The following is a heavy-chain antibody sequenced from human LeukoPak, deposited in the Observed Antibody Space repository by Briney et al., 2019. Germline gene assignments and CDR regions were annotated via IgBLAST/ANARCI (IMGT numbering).Heavy chain of an antibody. V-gene: IGHV4-61*02. D-gene: IGHD3-3*01. CDR1: GGSISSGSYY. J-gene: IGHJ4*02. Sequence: SETLSLTCTVSGGSISSGSYYWSWIRQPAGKGLEWIGRIYTSGSTNYNPSLKSRVTISVDTSKNLFSLKLSSVTAADTAVYYCAREEAGVPTLYFDYWGQGTLVTVSS. CDR2: IYTSGST. CDR3: AREEAGVPTLYFDY.